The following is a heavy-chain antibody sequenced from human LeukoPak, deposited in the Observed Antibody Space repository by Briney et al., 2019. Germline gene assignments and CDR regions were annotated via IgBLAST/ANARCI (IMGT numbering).Heavy chain of an antibody. Sequence: PSETLSLTCTVSGASISSYYWSWIRQPPGKGLEWIGYIYYSGSTNYNPSLKSRVTISVDTSKNQFSLKLSSVTAADTAVYYCARHVDNIDHFDYWGQGTLVTVSS. CDR1: GASISSYY. V-gene: IGHV4-59*08. J-gene: IGHJ4*02. CDR3: ARHVDNIDHFDY. CDR2: IYYSGST. D-gene: IGHD2/OR15-2a*01.